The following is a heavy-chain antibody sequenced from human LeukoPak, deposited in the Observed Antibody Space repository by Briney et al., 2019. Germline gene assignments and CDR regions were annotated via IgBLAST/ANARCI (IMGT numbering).Heavy chain of an antibody. CDR2: INHSGST. CDR1: GGSFSGYY. D-gene: IGHD3-3*01. Sequence: SETLSLTCAVYGGSFSGYYWSWIRPPPERGLEWIGEINHSGSTNYNPSLKSRVTIPVDTSKNQFSLKLSSVTAADTAVYYCARVGSFGVVNKGPFGYWGQGTLVTVSS. CDR3: ARVGSFGVVNKGPFGY. J-gene: IGHJ4*02. V-gene: IGHV4-34*01.